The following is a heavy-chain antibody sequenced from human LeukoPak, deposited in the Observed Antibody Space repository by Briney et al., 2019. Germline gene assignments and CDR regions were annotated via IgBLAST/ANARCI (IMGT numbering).Heavy chain of an antibody. D-gene: IGHD5-12*01. J-gene: IGHJ6*03. CDR1: GYTFTSSG. Sequence: ASLKVSSKASGYTFTSSGISSGCQGPGQGLVCMGCISAYIGHTNYAQKLQSRVTMTTDTSTSTAYMELRSLRSDDTAVYYCARKIPPPLGWISRSYYMDVWGKGTTVTVSS. V-gene: IGHV1-18*01. CDR2: ISAYIGHT. CDR3: ARKIPPPLGWISRSYYMDV.